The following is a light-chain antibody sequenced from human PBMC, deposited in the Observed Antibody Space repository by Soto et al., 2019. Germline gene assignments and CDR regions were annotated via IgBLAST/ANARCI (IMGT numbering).Light chain of an antibody. CDR3: SSHTSRNTLV. J-gene: IGLJ1*01. CDR1: SSDVGGYKH. CDR2: EVS. Sequence: QSVLTQTASVSGSPGQSITISCTGTSSDVGGYKHVSWYQQHPGKAPKLMIYEVSNRPSGISIRFSGSKSGNTASLTISGLQAEDEADYYCSSHTSRNTLVFGTGTKVTVL. V-gene: IGLV2-14*01.